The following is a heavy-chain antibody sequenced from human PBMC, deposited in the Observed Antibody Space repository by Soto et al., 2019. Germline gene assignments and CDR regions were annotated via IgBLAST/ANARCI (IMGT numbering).Heavy chain of an antibody. CDR2: IYYIGST. Sequence: QVQLRESGPGLVKPSETLFLTCTVSGGSISSNYWSWIRQSPGKGMEWIGYIYYIGSTNYNPSLKSRVTISLDTSKSQVSLKLSSVTAADTAVYYCARVIPYYFDYWGQGTLVTVSS. CDR1: GGSISSNY. CDR3: ARVIPYYFDY. J-gene: IGHJ4*02. V-gene: IGHV4-59*01. D-gene: IGHD3-16*01.